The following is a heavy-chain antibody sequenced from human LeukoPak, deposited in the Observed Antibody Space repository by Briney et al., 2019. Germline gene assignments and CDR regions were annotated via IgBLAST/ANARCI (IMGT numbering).Heavy chain of an antibody. CDR3: ASDQSVIGRPDIDY. CDR2: ISSDGSST. CDR1: GFTLRNHW. Sequence: PGGSLRLSCAASGFTLRNHWMHWVRQTPGKGLVWVSRISSDGSSTTYADSVKGRFTMSRDNAKNTLYLQMNNLRAEDTAMYYCASDQSVIGRPDIDYWGQGTLVIVSS. J-gene: IGHJ4*02. V-gene: IGHV3-74*03. D-gene: IGHD2/OR15-2a*01.